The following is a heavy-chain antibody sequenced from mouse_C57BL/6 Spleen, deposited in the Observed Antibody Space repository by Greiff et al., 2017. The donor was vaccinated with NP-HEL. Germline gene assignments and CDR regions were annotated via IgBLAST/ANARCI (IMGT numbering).Heavy chain of an antibody. Sequence: VQLQQSGAELMKPGASVKLSCKATGYTFTGYWIEWVKQRPGHGLEWIGEILPGSGSTNYNEKFKGKATFTADTSSNTAYMQLSSLTTEDSAIYYGATEGPITTVVAPRGYFDVWGTGTTVTVSS. CDR1: GYTFTGYW. CDR3: ATEGPITTVVAPRGYFDV. V-gene: IGHV1-9*01. CDR2: ILPGSGST. D-gene: IGHD1-1*01. J-gene: IGHJ1*03.